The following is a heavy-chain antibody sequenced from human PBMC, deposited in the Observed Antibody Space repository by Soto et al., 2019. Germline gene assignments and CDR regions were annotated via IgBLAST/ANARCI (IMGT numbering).Heavy chain of an antibody. CDR3: ARTYYYDSSADY. D-gene: IGHD3-22*01. CDR1: GFTFSSYW. Sequence: EVQLVESGGGLVQPGGSLRLSCAASGFTFSSYWMHWVRQAPGKGLVWVSRINGDGITTNYADSVKGRFTISRDNAKNTLYLQMNSLRVEDTAVYYCARTYYYDSSADYWGQGTLFTVSS. CDR2: INGDGITT. J-gene: IGHJ4*02. V-gene: IGHV3-74*01.